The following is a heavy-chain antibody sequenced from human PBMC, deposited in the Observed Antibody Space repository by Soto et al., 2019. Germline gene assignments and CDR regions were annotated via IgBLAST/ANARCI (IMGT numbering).Heavy chain of an antibody. CDR3: ARGTVDTAMVSAYYFDY. CDR1: GGSFSGYY. CDR2: INHSGST. Sequence: QVQLQQWGAGLLKPSETLSLTCAVYGGSFSGYYWSWIRQPPGKGLEWIGEINHSGSTNYNPSLKRRVTISVDTSKNQFSLKLSSVTAADTAVYYCARGTVDTAMVSAYYFDYWGQGTLVTVSS. D-gene: IGHD5-18*01. V-gene: IGHV4-34*01. J-gene: IGHJ4*02.